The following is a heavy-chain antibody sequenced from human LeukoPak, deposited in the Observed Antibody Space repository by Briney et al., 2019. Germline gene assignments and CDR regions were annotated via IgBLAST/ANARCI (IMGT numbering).Heavy chain of an antibody. CDR1: GFTFSSYW. V-gene: IGHV3-7*01. Sequence: GGSLRLSCAASGFTFSSYWMSWVRQAPGKGLEWVANIKQDGSEKYYVDSVKGRFTISRDNAKNSLYLQMNSLRAEDTAVYYCTREGYYDRSGCYRWGQGTLVTVSS. D-gene: IGHD3-22*01. CDR3: TREGYYDRSGCYR. J-gene: IGHJ4*02. CDR2: IKQDGSEK.